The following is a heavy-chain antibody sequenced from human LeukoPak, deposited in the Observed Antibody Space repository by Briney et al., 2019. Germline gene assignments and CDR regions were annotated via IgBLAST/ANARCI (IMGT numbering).Heavy chain of an antibody. Sequence: PGGSLRLSCAASGLTFSSYIMNWVRQAPGKGPEWVAYITASDTTKYYADSVKGRFTISRDNAKKSLFLQMNSLRAEDTAVYYCAAASAFSSSWRSWGQGTVVSVSS. CDR1: GLTFSSYI. D-gene: IGHD6-13*01. CDR2: ITASDTTK. CDR3: AAASAFSSSWRS. V-gene: IGHV3-48*01. J-gene: IGHJ5*02.